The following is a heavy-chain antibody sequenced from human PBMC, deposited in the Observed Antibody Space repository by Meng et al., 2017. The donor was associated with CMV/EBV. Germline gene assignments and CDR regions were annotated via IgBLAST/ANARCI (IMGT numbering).Heavy chain of an antibody. CDR3: ARDLCGYCSSAPIDP. CDR2: ISYDGSNK. V-gene: IGHV3-30-3*01. CDR1: GFTFSSYA. J-gene: IGHJ5*02. Sequence: GGSLRLSCAASGFTFSSYAIHWVRQAPGKGLEWVAVISYDGSNKYYADSVKGRFTISRDNSKNTLYLQMNSLRAEDTAVHYCARDLCGYCSSAPIDPWGQGTLVTVSS. D-gene: IGHD2-2*03.